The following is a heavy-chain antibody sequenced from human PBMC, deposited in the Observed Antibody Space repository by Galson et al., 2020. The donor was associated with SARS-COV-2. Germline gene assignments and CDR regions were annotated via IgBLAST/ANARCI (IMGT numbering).Heavy chain of an antibody. Sequence: GGSLRLSCAASGFSFDDYAMHWVRQRPGKGLECVTGISWNRGNTGYADSVKGRFTISRDNAKNSLYLQMNSLRAEDTALYYCAKDRGSSWYRTWFDPWGQGTLVTVSS. J-gene: IGHJ5*02. CDR2: ISWNRGNT. CDR1: GFSFDDYA. CDR3: AKDRGSSWYRTWFDP. D-gene: IGHD6-13*01. V-gene: IGHV3-9*01.